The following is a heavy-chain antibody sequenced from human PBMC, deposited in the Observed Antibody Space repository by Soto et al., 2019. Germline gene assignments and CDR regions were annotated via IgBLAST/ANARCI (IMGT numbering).Heavy chain of an antibody. CDR3: ARSFVVATDRFYFAY. D-gene: IGHD2-21*01. V-gene: IGHV2-70*01. Sequence: SGPTLVNRTHTLTVTCTFSGFSLSTSGVGVAWIRQPPGKALEWLALIDWDDDKYYTTSLKTRLTISKDTSKNQVVLTMTNMDPVDTDTYYCARSFVVATDRFYFAYWGKGPLVTVSS. J-gene: IGHJ4*02. CDR1: GFSLSTSGVG. CDR2: IDWDDDK.